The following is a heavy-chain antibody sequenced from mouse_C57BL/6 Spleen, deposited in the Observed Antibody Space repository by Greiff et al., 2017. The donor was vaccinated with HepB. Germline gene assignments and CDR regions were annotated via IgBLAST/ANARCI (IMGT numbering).Heavy chain of an antibody. D-gene: IGHD1-1*01. CDR2: IRSKSNNYAT. Sequence: EVKLQESGGGLVQPKGSLKLSCAASGFSFNTYAMNWVRQAPGKGLEWVARIRSKSNNYATYYADSVKDRFTISRDDSESMLYLQMNNLKTEDTAMYYCVRRGGSTSMDYWGQGTSVTVSS. J-gene: IGHJ4*01. V-gene: IGHV10-1*01. CDR1: GFSFNTYA. CDR3: VRRGGSTSMDY.